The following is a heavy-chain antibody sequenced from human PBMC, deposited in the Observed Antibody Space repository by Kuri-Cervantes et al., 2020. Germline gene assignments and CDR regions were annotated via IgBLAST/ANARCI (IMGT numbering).Heavy chain of an antibody. J-gene: IGHJ4*02. Sequence: SETLSLTCAVSGYSISSGYYWGWIRQPPGKGLEWIGSIYHSGSTYYNPSLKGRVTISVDASKNQFSLKLSSVTAADTAVYYCASMAEQSYYFDYWGQGTLVTVSS. CDR2: IYHSGST. D-gene: IGHD1/OR15-1a*01. CDR1: GYSISSGYY. V-gene: IGHV4-38-2*01. CDR3: ASMAEQSYYFDY.